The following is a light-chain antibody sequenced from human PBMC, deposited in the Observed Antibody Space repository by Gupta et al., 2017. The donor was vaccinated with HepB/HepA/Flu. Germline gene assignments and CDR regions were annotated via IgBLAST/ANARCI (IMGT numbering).Light chain of an antibody. Sequence: QSGLTQPPSVSAAPGQRVAISCSGSSSNIGIDIVNWYQQFPGTAPRLLIYRNHQRPSGVPDRFSDSKSGTSASLAISGLQSEDEADYYCASFDARLGAWLFGGGTKLTVL. CDR1: SSNIGIDI. J-gene: IGLJ3*02. CDR3: ASFDARLGAWL. CDR2: RNH. V-gene: IGLV1-44*01.